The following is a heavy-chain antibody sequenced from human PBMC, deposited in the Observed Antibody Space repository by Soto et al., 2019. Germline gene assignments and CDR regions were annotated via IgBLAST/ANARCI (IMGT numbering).Heavy chain of an antibody. Sequence: EVQLLESGAGLVQPGGSLRLSCAASGFTFSSYAMSWVRQAPGKGLEWVSPISGSGGSTYYADSGKGRFNISRDNSKNTLYLQVYSLRTEDTAVYYGAKENEVVASASEYCVQGTLVAVSS. CDR3: AKENEVVASASEY. V-gene: IGHV3-23*01. D-gene: IGHD2-2*01. J-gene: IGHJ4*02. CDR1: GFTFSSYA. CDR2: ISGSGGST.